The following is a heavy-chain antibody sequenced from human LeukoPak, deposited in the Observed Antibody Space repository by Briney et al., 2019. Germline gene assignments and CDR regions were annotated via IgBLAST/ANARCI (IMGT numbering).Heavy chain of an antibody. CDR1: GYTFTGYY. Sequence: SCKASGYTFTGYYMHWVRQAPGKGLEWVAVISYDGSNKYYADSVKGRFTISRDNSKNTLYLQMNSLRTEDTAVYYCAKGRVGANGYYYYGMDVWGQGTTVSVSS. D-gene: IGHD1-26*01. CDR3: AKGRVGANGYYYYGMDV. CDR2: ISYDGSNK. V-gene: IGHV3-30*18. J-gene: IGHJ6*02.